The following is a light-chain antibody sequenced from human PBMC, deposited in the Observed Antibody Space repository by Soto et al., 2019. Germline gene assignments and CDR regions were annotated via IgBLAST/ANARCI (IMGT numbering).Light chain of an antibody. J-gene: IGKJ1*01. CDR3: QHFKSAQMT. Sequence: DIQMTQSPSSLSASVGDRVTITCRASQDINNYLGWYQQRPGRVPKLLIYLATTLQPGVPSRFSGSGSGTDFTLTISSLQPEDVATYYCQHFKSAQMTFGQGTKVDIK. CDR1: QDINNY. V-gene: IGKV1-27*01. CDR2: LAT.